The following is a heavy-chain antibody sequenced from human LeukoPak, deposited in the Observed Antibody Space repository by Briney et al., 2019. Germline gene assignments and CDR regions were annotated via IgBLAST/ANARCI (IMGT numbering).Heavy chain of an antibody. CDR2: IYTSKST. Sequence: SETLSLTCTVSGGSISSYYWSWIRQPAGKGLEWIGRIYTSKSTNYNPSLKSRVTMSVDTSKNQFSLKLSSVTAADTAVYYCARLQWQQLVRNTNYYYYYYMDVWGKGTTVTVSS. CDR1: GGSISSYY. V-gene: IGHV4-4*07. D-gene: IGHD6-13*01. CDR3: ARLQWQQLVRNTNYYYYYYMDV. J-gene: IGHJ6*03.